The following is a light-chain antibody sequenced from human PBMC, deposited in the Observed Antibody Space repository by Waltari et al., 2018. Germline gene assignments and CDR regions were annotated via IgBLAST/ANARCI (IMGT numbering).Light chain of an antibody. CDR3: SSYAGSNTLV. CDR2: EVN. J-gene: IGLJ2*01. CDR1: NINVGPYNY. Sequence: QSALTQPPSASGSPGQSVPISCTGTNINVGPYNYVPWFQQHPGRAPKLLIYEVNKRPSGVPDRFSGSKSDNRASLTVSGLQADDEAVYHCSSYAGSNTLVFGGGTKLTVL. V-gene: IGLV2-8*01.